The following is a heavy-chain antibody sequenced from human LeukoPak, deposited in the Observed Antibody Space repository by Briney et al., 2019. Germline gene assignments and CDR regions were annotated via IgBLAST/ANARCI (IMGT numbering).Heavy chain of an antibody. CDR3: ARQGRIAAAGVDY. V-gene: IGHV5-51*01. Sequence: GESLKISCGGSGYSFTSYWIGWVRQMPGKGLEWMGIIYPGDSETRYSPSFQGQVTISADKSISTAYLQWSSLKASDTAMYYCARQGRIAAAGVDYWGQGTLVTVSS. J-gene: IGHJ4*02. CDR1: GYSFTSYW. CDR2: IYPGDSET. D-gene: IGHD6-13*01.